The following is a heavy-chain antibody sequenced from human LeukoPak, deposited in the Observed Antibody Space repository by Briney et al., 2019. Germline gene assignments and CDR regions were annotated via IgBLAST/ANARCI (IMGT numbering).Heavy chain of an antibody. J-gene: IGHJ5*02. V-gene: IGHV1-69*04. CDR1: GGTFSSYA. Sequence: ASMKVSCKASGGTFSSYAISWVRPAPGQGLEWMGRIIPILGIANYAQKFQGRVTITADKSTSTAYMELSSLRSEDTAVYYCARTITVTTALGFDPWGQGTLVTVSS. CDR3: ARTITVTTALGFDP. CDR2: IIPILGIA. D-gene: IGHD4-17*01.